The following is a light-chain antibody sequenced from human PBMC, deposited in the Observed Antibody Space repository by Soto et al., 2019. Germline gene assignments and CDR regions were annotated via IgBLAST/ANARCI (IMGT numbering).Light chain of an antibody. CDR2: GAS. CDR3: QQYGSSGT. V-gene: IGKV3-20*01. CDR1: QSVSSK. Sequence: EIVMTQSPATLSVSPGEVATLSFSASQSVSSKLAWYQQKPGQAPRLLIYGASNRATGIPDRFSGSGSGTDFTLTISRLEPEDFAVYYCQQYGSSGTFGQGTKVDIK. J-gene: IGKJ1*01.